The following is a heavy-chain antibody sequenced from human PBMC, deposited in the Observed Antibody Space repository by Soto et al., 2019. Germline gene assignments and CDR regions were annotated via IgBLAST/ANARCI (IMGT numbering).Heavy chain of an antibody. Sequence: PGGSLRLSCAASGFTFSSYAMSWVRQAPGKGLEWVSTISGSGGSTCYADSGKGRFTISRDNSKNTLYLQMNSLRAEDTAVYSCAKGDNDYAYWGQGTLVTVSS. D-gene: IGHD3-16*01. J-gene: IGHJ4*02. CDR1: GFTFSSYA. V-gene: IGHV3-23*01. CDR3: AKGDNDYAY. CDR2: ISGSGGST.